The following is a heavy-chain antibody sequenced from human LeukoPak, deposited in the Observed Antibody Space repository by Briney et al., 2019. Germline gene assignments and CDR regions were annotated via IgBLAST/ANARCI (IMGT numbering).Heavy chain of an antibody. J-gene: IGHJ6*02. CDR2: IYYSGST. Sequence: SETLSLTCTVSGDSINNYYWSWIRQPPGKGLEWIGYIYYSGSTNYNPSLKSRVTISVDTSKNQFSLRLSSVTAADTAVYYCARLFIAAAGSKMDVWGQGTTVTVSS. CDR1: GDSINNYY. CDR3: ARLFIAAAGSKMDV. V-gene: IGHV4-59*08. D-gene: IGHD6-13*01.